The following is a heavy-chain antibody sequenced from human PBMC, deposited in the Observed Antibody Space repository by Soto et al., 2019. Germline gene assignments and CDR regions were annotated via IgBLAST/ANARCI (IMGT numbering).Heavy chain of an antibody. V-gene: IGHV4-34*01. CDR2: IHHSGRI. CDR3: ARGLSGSYFGGRYFDY. J-gene: IGHJ4*02. D-gene: IGHD1-26*01. CDR1: GWSFSGYY. Sequence: QVQLQQWGAGLLKPSETLSLTCAVSGWSFSGYYWSWIRQSPGKGLEWIGEIHHSGRINSNTSLKSRVTMSVDTSKNQFSLKLTSVTAADTAVYYWARGLSGSYFGGRYFDYWGQGTGVTVSS.